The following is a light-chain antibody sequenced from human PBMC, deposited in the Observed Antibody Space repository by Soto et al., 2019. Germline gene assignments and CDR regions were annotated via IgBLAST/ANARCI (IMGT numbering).Light chain of an antibody. CDR1: SSDVGGYSY. J-gene: IGLJ1*01. CDR3: ASYKTSSTYV. CDR2: DVS. V-gene: IGLV2-14*01. Sequence: QSVRTKPASVSGSPGQSIAISCTGTSSDVGGYSYVSWYQQQPGKAPKLVISDVSNRPSGVSDRFSGSKSGNTASLTISGLQTEDEADYYCASYKTSSTYVFGTGTTVTVL.